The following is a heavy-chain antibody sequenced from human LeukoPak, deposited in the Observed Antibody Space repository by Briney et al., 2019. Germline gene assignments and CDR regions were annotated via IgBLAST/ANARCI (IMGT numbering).Heavy chain of an antibody. CDR3: AIIGCYRGVCRFDI. CDR1: GFTSTNYG. D-gene: IGHD2-21*01. J-gene: IGHJ3*02. CDR2: ITDSYI. V-gene: IGHV3-21*05. Sequence: GGSLRLSCATSGFTSTNYGMNWVRQAPGKGLEWVSYITDSYIFYADAVKGRFTISRDNARNSLYLQMNSLRAEDTAVYYCAIIGCYRGVCRFDIWGQGTLVTVSS.